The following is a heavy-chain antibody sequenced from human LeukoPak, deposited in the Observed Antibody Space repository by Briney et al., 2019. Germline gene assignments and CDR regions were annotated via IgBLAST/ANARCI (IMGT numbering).Heavy chain of an antibody. D-gene: IGHD6-13*01. CDR3: ARELASGD. CDR2: INTDGSST. J-gene: IGHJ4*02. V-gene: IGHV3-74*01. CDR1: GFTFSSYW. Sequence: PGGSQRLSCAASGFTFSSYWMHWVRHAPGKGLVWVSQINTDGSSTTYADSVKGRFTISRDNAKNTLYLQMNSLRAEDTAVYYCARELASGDWGQGTLVTVSS.